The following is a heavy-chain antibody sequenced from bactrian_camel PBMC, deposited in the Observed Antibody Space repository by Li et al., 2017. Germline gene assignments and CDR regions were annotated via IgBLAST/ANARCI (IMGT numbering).Heavy chain of an antibody. CDR1: ARMFTSYC. CDR2: ISSDGTT. V-gene: IGHV3S57*01. Sequence: HVQLVESGGGSVQAGGSLTLACKTSARMFTSYCMGWFRQAPGKEREQVATISSDGTTYYAESVEGRFTISQDNAKNTVHLQMNDLIPADTAVYYCAANKGLFSLSVLVSQCPDGGFGYWGQGTQVTVS. CDR3: AANKGLFSLSVLVSQCPDGGFGY. J-gene: IGHJ6*01. D-gene: IGHD2*01.